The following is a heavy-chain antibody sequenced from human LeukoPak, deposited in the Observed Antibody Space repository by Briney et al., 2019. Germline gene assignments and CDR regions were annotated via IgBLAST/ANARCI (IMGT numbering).Heavy chain of an antibody. CDR2: ISGSGSIK. J-gene: IGHJ5*01. V-gene: IGHV3-48*03. CDR1: GITFNSYE. D-gene: IGHD2-2*02. CDR3: AREAWSGAAIPWFDP. Sequence: PGGSLRLSCAASGITFNSYEMNWARLAPGKGLEWVSYISGSGSIKYYADSVKGRFTISRDNAKNSLYLQMNSLRAEDTAVYYCAREAWSGAAIPWFDPWGQGTLVTVSS.